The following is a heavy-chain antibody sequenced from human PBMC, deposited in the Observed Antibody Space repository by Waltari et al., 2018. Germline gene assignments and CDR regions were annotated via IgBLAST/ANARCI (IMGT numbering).Heavy chain of an antibody. D-gene: IGHD3-10*01. CDR1: GFTFSSYA. J-gene: IGHJ4*02. V-gene: IGHV3-23*01. CDR2: ISGSGGST. Sequence: EVQLLESGGGLVQPGGSLRLSCAASGFTFSSYAMSWVRQAPGKGLEWVSAISGSGGSTSYADSLKGRFTISRDNSKNTLYLQMNSLRAEDTAVYYCAKDLGPLLWFKILDYWGQGTLVTVSS. CDR3: AKDLGPLLWFKILDY.